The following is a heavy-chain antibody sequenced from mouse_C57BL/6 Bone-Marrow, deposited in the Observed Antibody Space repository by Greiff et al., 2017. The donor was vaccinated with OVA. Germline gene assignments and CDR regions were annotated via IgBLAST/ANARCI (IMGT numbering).Heavy chain of an antibody. J-gene: IGHJ4*01. Sequence: EVKLMESGGGLVKPGGSLKLSCAASGFTFSSYAMSWVRQTPEKRLEWVATISDGGSYTYYPDNVKGRFTISRDNAKNNLYLQMSHLKSEDTAMYYCATYGSGHYAMDYWGQGTSVTVSS. CDR1: GFTFSSYA. V-gene: IGHV5-4*03. CDR2: ISDGGSYT. D-gene: IGHD1-1*01. CDR3: ATYGSGHYAMDY.